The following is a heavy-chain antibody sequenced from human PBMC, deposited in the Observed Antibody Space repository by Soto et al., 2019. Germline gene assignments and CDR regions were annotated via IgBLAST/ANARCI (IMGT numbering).Heavy chain of an antibody. V-gene: IGHV1-2*02. Sequence: ASVKVSCKASGYTFTDYYIHWVRQAPGQGPEWVGWINPDSGGTNYAQKFQGRVTITRDTSLRTAYMDLTRLTSDDSAVYYCVRRNDNYDGSGYAYYFDYWGLGTLVTVSS. CDR1: GYTFTDYY. CDR2: INPDSGGT. J-gene: IGHJ4*02. D-gene: IGHD3-22*01. CDR3: VRRNDNYDGSGYAYYFDY.